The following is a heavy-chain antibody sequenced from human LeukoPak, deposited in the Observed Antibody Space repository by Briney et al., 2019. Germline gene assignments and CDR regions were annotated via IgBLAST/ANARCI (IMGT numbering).Heavy chain of an antibody. CDR3: ARAATFWTGFYAFGS. J-gene: IGHJ5*02. CDR1: GFSISTYW. CDR2: IKPDGSEK. V-gene: IGHV3-7*05. Sequence: GGSLRLSCAASGFSISTYWMSWVRQAPGKGLEWVANIKPDGSEKYYVDSVKDRFTISRDNARNSLYLQMNSLRAEDTAVYYCARAATFWTGFYAFGSWGQGTLVTVSS. D-gene: IGHD3/OR15-3a*01.